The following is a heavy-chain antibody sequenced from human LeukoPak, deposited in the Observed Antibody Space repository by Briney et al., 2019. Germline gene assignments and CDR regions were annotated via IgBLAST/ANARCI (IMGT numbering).Heavy chain of an antibody. D-gene: IGHD3-10*01. Sequence: GGSLRLSCAASGFTFDDYAMPWVRQAPGKGLEWVSGISWNSGSIGYADSVKGRFTISRDNAKNSLYLQMNSLRAEGTALYYCAKGLMVRGALYYFDYWGQGTLVTVSS. CDR1: GFTFDDYA. CDR3: AKGLMVRGALYYFDY. CDR2: ISWNSGSI. J-gene: IGHJ4*02. V-gene: IGHV3-9*01.